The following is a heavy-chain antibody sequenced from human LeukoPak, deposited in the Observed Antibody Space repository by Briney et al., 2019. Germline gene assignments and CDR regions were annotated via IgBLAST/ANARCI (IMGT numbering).Heavy chain of an antibody. V-gene: IGHV3-7*03. D-gene: IGHD3-22*01. CDR1: GFIFSSYW. Sequence: GGSLRLSCAASGFIFSSYWMSWVRQAPGKGLEWVANIKQDGSEKYYVDSVKGRFTISRDNAKNSLYLQMDSLRVEDTAVYYCARGRKIVGVMGGFFDYWGQGTLVTVSS. CDR3: ARGRKIVGVMGGFFDY. J-gene: IGHJ4*02. CDR2: IKQDGSEK.